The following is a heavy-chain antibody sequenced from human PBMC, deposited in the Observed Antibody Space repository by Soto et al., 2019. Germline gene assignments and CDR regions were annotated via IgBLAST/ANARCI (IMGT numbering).Heavy chain of an antibody. Sequence: GASVKVSCKASGYTFTSYYMHWVRQAPGQGLEWMGIINPSGGSTSYAQKFQGRVTMTRDTSTSTVYMELSSLRSEDTAVYYCAREWGPLDCSGGSCYSAFDIWGQGTMVTVSS. CDR2: INPSGGST. V-gene: IGHV1-46*01. J-gene: IGHJ3*02. CDR3: AREWGPLDCSGGSCYSAFDI. CDR1: GYTFTSYY. D-gene: IGHD2-15*01.